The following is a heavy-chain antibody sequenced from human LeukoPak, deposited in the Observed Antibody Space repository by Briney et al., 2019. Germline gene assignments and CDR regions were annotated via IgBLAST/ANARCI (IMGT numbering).Heavy chain of an antibody. CDR1: GFTFSTYW. CDR2: IDSDGSST. CDR3: VRDGVGNGHDLDY. Sequence: PGGSLRLSCAASGFTFSTYWMHWVRQAPGKGLVWVSRIDSDGSSTAYADSVKGRFTISRDNTGNMLFLQLNSLRAEDAAVYYCVRDGVGNGHDLDYWGQGAHVTVSS. V-gene: IGHV3-74*03. D-gene: IGHD5-12*01. J-gene: IGHJ4*02.